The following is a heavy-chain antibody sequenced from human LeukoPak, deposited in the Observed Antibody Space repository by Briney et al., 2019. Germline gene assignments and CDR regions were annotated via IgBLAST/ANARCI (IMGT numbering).Heavy chain of an antibody. CDR3: ARDLTEFDY. D-gene: IGHD4-11*01. J-gene: IGHJ4*02. CDR2: ISSSSSYI. Sequence: GGSLGPSGAPSGFTLSGISMNWFRKAPGKGLEWVSSISSSSSYIYYADSVKGRFTISRDNAKNSLYLQMNSLRAEDTAVYYCARDLTEFDYWGQGTLVTVSS. V-gene: IGHV3-21*01. CDR1: GFTLSGIS.